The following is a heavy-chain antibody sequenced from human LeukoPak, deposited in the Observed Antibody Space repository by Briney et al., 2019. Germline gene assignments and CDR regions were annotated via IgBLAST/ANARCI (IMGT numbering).Heavy chain of an antibody. D-gene: IGHD3-10*01. CDR1: GFTFSGSA. V-gene: IGHV3-73*01. CDR3: TTNPHRIWFGESDY. CDR2: IRSKANSYAT. Sequence: PGGSLRLSCAASGFTFSGSAMHWVRQASGKGLEWVGRIRSKANSYATAYAASVKGRFTISRDDSKNTAYLQMNSLKTEDTAVYYCTTNPHRIWFGESDYWGQGTLVTVSS. J-gene: IGHJ4*02.